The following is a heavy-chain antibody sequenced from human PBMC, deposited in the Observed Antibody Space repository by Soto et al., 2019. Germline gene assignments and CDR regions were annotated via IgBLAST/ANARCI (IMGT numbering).Heavy chain of an antibody. CDR3: ARDRVEPPGRYYYYGMDV. J-gene: IGHJ6*02. V-gene: IGHV3-21*01. CDR1: GFTFSSYS. CDR2: ISSSSSYI. Sequence: PGGSLRLSCAASGFTFSSYSMNWVRQAPGKGLEWVSSISSSSSYIYYADSVKGRFTISRDNAKNSLYLQMNSLRAEDTAVYYCARDRVEPPGRYYYYGMDVWGQGTTVTVSS. D-gene: IGHD2-15*01.